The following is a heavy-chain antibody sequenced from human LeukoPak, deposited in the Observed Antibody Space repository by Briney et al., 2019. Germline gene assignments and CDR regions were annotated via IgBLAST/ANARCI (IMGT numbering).Heavy chain of an antibody. CDR1: GYTFTSYG. V-gene: IGHV1-18*01. Sequence: ASVKVSCKASGYTFTSYGISWVRQAPGQGLEWMGWINVYNGNTNYAQKLQGRVTMTTDTSTSTAYMELRSLRSDDTAVYYCAYQLLSWDWFDPWGQGTLVTVSS. CDR2: INVYNGNT. D-gene: IGHD2-2*01. CDR3: AYQLLSWDWFDP. J-gene: IGHJ5*02.